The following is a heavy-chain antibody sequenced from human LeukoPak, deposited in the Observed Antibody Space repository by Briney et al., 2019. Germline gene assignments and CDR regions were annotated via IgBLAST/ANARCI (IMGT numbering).Heavy chain of an antibody. D-gene: IGHD3-22*01. Sequence: SVKVSCKASGGTFTSYAISWVRQSPGQRLEWKGRIITILGIANYAQKFQGRVTITADKSTSTAYMELSSLRSEDTAVYYCAVAYYYDSSYFQHWGQGTLVTVSS. J-gene: IGHJ1*01. CDR1: GGTFTSYA. CDR3: AVAYYYDSSYFQH. V-gene: IGHV1-69*04. CDR2: IITILGIA.